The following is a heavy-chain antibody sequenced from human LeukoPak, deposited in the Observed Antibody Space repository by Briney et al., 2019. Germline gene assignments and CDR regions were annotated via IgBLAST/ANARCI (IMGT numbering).Heavy chain of an antibody. CDR2: IYYSGST. J-gene: IGHJ4*02. CDR1: GGSISSYY. CDR3: ARGGWSLDY. D-gene: IGHD2-15*01. V-gene: IGHV4-59*01. Sequence: PSETLSLTCTVSGGSISSYYWSWIRQPPGKGLEWIGYIYYSGSTNYDPSLKSGVTISVDTSKNQFSLKLSSVTAADTAVYYCARGGWSLDYWGQGTLVTVSS.